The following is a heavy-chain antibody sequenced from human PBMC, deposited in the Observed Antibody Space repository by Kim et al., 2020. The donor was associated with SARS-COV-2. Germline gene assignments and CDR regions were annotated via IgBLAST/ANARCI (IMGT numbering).Heavy chain of an antibody. CDR1: GGSFSGYY. V-gene: IGHV4-34*01. D-gene: IGHD3-10*01. CDR2: INHSGST. Sequence: SETLSLICAVYGGSFSGYYWSWIRQPPGKGLEWIGEINHSGSTNYNPSLKSRVTISVDTSKNQFSLKLSSVTAADTAVYYCARAGHIILWFGEFPPPRDPPAYGMDVWGQGTTVTVSS. J-gene: IGHJ6*02. CDR3: ARAGHIILWFGEFPPPRDPPAYGMDV.